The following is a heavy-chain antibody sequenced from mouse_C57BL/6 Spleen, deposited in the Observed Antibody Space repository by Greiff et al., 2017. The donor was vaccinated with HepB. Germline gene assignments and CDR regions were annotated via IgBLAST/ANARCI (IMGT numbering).Heavy chain of an antibody. CDR3: ASSINYYYGSSYDY. V-gene: IGHV1-26*01. CDR1: GYTFTDYY. D-gene: IGHD1-1*01. CDR2: INPNNGGT. Sequence: EVQLQQSGPELVKPGASVKISCKASGYTFTDYYMNWVKQSHGKSLEWIGDINPNNGGTSYNQKFKGKATLTVDKSSSTAYMELRSLTSEDSAVYYCASSINYYYGSSYDYWGQGTTLTVSS. J-gene: IGHJ2*01.